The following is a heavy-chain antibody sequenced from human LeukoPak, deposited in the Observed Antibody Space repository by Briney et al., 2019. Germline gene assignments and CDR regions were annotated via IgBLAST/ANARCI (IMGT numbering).Heavy chain of an antibody. CDR1: GFTFSSYS. CDR3: ARDGWAFGGVIVMRY. J-gene: IGHJ4*02. CDR2: ISSSSSTI. V-gene: IGHV3-48*01. Sequence: GGSLRLSCAASGFTFSSYSMNWVRQAPGKGLEWVSYISSSSSTIYYADSVKGRFTISRDNAKNSLYLQMNSLRAEDTAVYYCARDGWAFGGVIVMRYWGQGTLVTVSS. D-gene: IGHD3-16*02.